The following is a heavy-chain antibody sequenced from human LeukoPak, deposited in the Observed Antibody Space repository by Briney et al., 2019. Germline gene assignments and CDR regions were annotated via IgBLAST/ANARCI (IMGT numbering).Heavy chain of an antibody. J-gene: IGHJ4*02. CDR2: INPNSGGT. D-gene: IGHD2-8*01. V-gene: IGHV1-2*02. CDR3: ASDWVGYCTNGVCPPGY. CDR1: GYTFTGYY. Sequence: ASVKVSCKASGYTFTGYYMHWVRQAPGQGLEWMGWINPNSGGTNYAQKFQGRVTMTRDTSISTAYMELSRLRSDDTAVYYCASDWVGYCTNGVCPPGYWGQGTLVTVSS.